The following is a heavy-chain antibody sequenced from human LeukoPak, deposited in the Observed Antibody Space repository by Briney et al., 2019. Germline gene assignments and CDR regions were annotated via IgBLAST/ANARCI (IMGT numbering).Heavy chain of an antibody. D-gene: IGHD6-19*01. J-gene: IGHJ4*02. V-gene: IGHV3-23*01. CDR2: ISGSGGST. Sequence: GGSLRLSCAASGFTFSSYAMSWVRQAPGKGLEWVSAISGSGGSTYYADSVKGRLTISRDNSKNTLYLQMNSLRAEDTAVYYCAKVPRGYSSAYYFDYWGQGTLVTVSS. CDR1: GFTFSSYA. CDR3: AKVPRGYSSAYYFDY.